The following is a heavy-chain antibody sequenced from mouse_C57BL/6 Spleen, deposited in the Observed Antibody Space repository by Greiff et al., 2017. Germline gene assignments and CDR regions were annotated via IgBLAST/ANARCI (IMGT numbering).Heavy chain of an antibody. D-gene: IGHD1-1*01. CDR1: GYTFTSYW. CDR2: IDPSDSYT. V-gene: IGHV1-59*01. Sequence: VQLQQPGAELVRPGTSVKLSCKASGYTFTSYWMHWVKQRPGQGLEWIGVIDPSDSYTNYNQKFKGKATLTVDTSSSTAYMQLSSLTSEDSAVYYCARSRDYGSSLAYWGQGTLVTVSA. CDR3: ARSRDYGSSLAY. J-gene: IGHJ3*01.